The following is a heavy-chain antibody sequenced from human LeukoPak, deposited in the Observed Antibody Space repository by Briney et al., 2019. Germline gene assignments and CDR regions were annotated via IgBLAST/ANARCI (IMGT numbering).Heavy chain of an antibody. D-gene: IGHD2-21*01. Sequence: PSETLSLTCTVSGRSISSYYWSWLRQPPGKGLEWVGYTYYTGSTNYNPSLISRVTISLDTSKNQFSLKLSSVTAADTAMYCCARLPLFHYMDVWGKGTTVTVSS. J-gene: IGHJ6*03. CDR1: GRSISSYY. CDR3: ARLPLFHYMDV. CDR2: TYYTGST. V-gene: IGHV4-59*08.